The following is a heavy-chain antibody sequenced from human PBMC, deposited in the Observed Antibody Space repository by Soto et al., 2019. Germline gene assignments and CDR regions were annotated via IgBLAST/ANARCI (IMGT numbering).Heavy chain of an antibody. Sequence: SETLSLTCTVSGGSISSYYWSWIRQPPGKGLEWIGYIYYSGSTNYNPSLKSRVTISVDTSKNQFSLKLSSVTAADTAVYYCARDLRYYYGSGSYYDSRKDNWFDPWGQGTLVTVS. V-gene: IGHV4-59*01. CDR3: ARDLRYYYGSGSYYDSRKDNWFDP. CDR2: IYYSGST. D-gene: IGHD3-10*01. CDR1: GGSISSYY. J-gene: IGHJ5*02.